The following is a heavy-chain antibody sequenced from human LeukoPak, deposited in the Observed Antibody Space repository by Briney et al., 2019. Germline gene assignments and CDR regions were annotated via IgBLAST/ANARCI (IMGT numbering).Heavy chain of an antibody. CDR1: GFTFDDYA. J-gene: IGHJ4*02. CDR3: ARDGGNGRYDY. V-gene: IGHV3-43*02. Sequence: GGSLRLSCAASGFTFDDYAMHWVRQAPGKGLEWVSLISGDGGSTYYADSVKGRFTISRDNAKNTLYLQMSSLRAEDSAVYYSARDGGNGRYDYWGQGTLVTVSS. CDR2: ISGDGGST. D-gene: IGHD2-8*01.